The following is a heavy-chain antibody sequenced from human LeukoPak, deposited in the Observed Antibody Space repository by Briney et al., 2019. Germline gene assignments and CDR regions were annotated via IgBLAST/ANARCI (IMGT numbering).Heavy chain of an antibody. CDR3: ARGSIAAAEGSHWFDP. Sequence: SETLSLTCTVSGGSISNYYWSCIRQPPGKGLEWIGYIYYSGSANYNPSLKSRVTLSVDTSKNQFSLKLSSVTAADTAVYYCARGSIAAAEGSHWFDPWGQGTLVTVSS. CDR1: GGSISNYY. CDR2: IYYSGSA. D-gene: IGHD6-13*01. V-gene: IGHV4-59*01. J-gene: IGHJ5*02.